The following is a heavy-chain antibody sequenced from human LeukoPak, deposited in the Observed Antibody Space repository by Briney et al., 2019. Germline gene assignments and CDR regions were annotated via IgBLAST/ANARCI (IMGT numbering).Heavy chain of an antibody. CDR2: ISSNGGST. CDR3: ARDSKPRYYDSSGYPAPLGY. Sequence: GGSLRLSCAASGFTFSSYAMHWVRQAPGKGLEYVPAISSNGGSTYYANSVKGRFTISRDNSKNTLYLQMGSLRAEDMAVYYCARDSKPRYYDSSGYPAPLGYWGQGTLVTVSS. D-gene: IGHD3-22*01. J-gene: IGHJ4*02. V-gene: IGHV3-64*01. CDR1: GFTFSSYA.